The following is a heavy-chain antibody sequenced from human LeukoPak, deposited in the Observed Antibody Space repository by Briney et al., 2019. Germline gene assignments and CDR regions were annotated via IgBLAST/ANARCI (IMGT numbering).Heavy chain of an antibody. Sequence: SETLSLTCAVYSGSFSGYYWSWIRQPPGKGLEWIGEINHSGSTNYNPSLKSRVTISVDKSKNQFSLKLSSVTAADTAVYYCARVDYGSGSPPLYGMDVWGKGTTVTVSS. J-gene: IGHJ6*04. D-gene: IGHD3-10*01. CDR2: INHSGST. V-gene: IGHV4-34*01. CDR3: ARVDYGSGSPPLYGMDV. CDR1: SGSFSGYY.